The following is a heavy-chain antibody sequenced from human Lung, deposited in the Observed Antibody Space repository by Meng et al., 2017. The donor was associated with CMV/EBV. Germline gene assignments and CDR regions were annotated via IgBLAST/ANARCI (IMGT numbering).Heavy chain of an antibody. V-gene: IGHV4-59*01. CDR1: GDSISTYY. CDR3: ARFDIDVEGFYGMDV. D-gene: IGHD5-12*01. J-gene: IGHJ6*02. Sequence: GSLRLXXTVSGDSISTYYWNWLRQSPGKGLEWIGYISDSGSTNYNPSLKSRVAFSLDTSKNQFSLKLSSVTAAASAVYYCARFDIDVEGFYGMDVWGQGTXVTVSS. CDR2: ISDSGST.